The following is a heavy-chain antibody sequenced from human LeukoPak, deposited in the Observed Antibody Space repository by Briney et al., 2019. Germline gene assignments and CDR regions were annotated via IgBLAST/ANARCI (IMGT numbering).Heavy chain of an antibody. CDR3: AKDVTNSGSYYYFDY. D-gene: IGHD1-26*01. CDR1: GFTFSDYN. V-gene: IGHV3-11*01. Sequence: PGGSLRLSCAASGFTFSDYNMRWIRQAPGKGLEWVSSISRSGSTKYYADSVKGRFTISRDNSKNTLYLQMNSLRAEDTAVYYCAKDVTNSGSYYYFDYWGQGTLVTVSS. J-gene: IGHJ4*02. CDR2: ISRSGSTK.